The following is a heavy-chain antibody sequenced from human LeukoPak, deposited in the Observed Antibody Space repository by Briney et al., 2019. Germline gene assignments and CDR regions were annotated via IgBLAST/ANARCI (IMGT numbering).Heavy chain of an antibody. Sequence: SETLSLTCAVYGGSFSGYYWSWIRQPPGKGLEWIGEINHSGSTNYNPSLKSRVTISVDTSKNQFSLKLSSVTAADTAVYYCARGRMRPHSYYYSGMAVWGQGTTVTVSS. V-gene: IGHV4-34*01. CDR3: ARGRMRPHSYYYSGMAV. CDR1: GGSFSGYY. CDR2: INHSGST. J-gene: IGHJ6*02. D-gene: IGHD2-8*01.